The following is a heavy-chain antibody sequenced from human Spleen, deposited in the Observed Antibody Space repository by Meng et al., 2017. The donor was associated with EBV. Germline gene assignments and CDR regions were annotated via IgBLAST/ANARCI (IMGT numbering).Heavy chain of an antibody. V-gene: IGHV4-4*02. D-gene: IGHD3-16*02. J-gene: IGHJ5*02. CDR1: GGSISSPYW. Sequence: LQESGPGLVKPSGTLSLTCTVSGGSISSPYWWNWVRQPPGKGLEWIGDIFHTGSTNYNPSLKSRVTLSVDKSKNQFSLEVRSVTAADTAVYYCALYVWGSFRDNYFDTWGQGTLVTVSS. CDR3: ALYVWGSFRDNYFDT. CDR2: IFHTGST.